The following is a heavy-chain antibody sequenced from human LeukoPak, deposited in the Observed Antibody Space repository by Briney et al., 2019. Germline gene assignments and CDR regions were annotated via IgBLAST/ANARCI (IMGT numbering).Heavy chain of an antibody. V-gene: IGHV3-53*01. CDR3: ARSYCSGATCYPILFDN. CDR1: GFTVSSSY. CDR2: IYSGGST. D-gene: IGHD2-15*01. Sequence: GGSLRLSCAASGFTVSSSYMSWVRQAPGKGLEWVSVIYSGGSTYYADSVKGRFTISRDSSENTLYLQMNSLRAEDTALYYCARSYCSGATCYPILFDNWGQGTLVTVSS. J-gene: IGHJ4*02.